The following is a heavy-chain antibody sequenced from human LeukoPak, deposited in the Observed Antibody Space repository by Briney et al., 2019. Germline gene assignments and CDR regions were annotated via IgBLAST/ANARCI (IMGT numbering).Heavy chain of an antibody. CDR2: INQDGSEK. CDR1: GFTFSNCW. J-gene: IGHJ6*03. V-gene: IGHV3-7*01. Sequence: GGSLRLSCAASGFTFSNCWMNWVRQAPGKGLEWVANINQDGSEKNYVDSVKGRFTISRDNAKNSLYLQMNSLGAEDTAVYYCARGAGYCSSANCRDYYYMDVWGKGTTVTVSS. CDR3: ARGAGYCSSANCRDYYYMDV. D-gene: IGHD2-2*01.